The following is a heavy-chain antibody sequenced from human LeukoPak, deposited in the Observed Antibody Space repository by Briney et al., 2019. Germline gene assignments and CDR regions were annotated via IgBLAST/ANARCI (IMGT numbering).Heavy chain of an antibody. CDR2: IKTKTGGGTT. V-gene: IGHV3-15*01. CDR1: GFSFSDAW. J-gene: IGHJ5*02. CDR3: TTILVGATGTWFDP. D-gene: IGHD1-26*01. Sequence: KPGGSLRLSCAASGFSFSDAWMSWVRQAPGKGREWVDRIKTKTGGGTTEYAAPVKGRFTISRDDSTNTLYLQLNSLKTEDTAVYFCTTILVGATGTWFDPWGQGTRVAVSS.